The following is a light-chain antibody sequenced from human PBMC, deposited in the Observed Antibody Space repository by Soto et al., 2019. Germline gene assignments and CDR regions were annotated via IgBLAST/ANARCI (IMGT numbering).Light chain of an antibody. CDR3: QTWGRGIVV. CDR2: LNSDGSH. J-gene: IGLJ2*01. CDR1: GGHSTYS. Sequence: QAVLTQSPSASASLGASVNLTCTLTGGHSTYSIGWHQQQPQRGPRFLMRLNSDGSHSKGDGIPDRFSGSSSGAERFLTISCLQSEDEDDYYCQTWGRGIVVFGGGTQLTVL. V-gene: IGLV4-69*02.